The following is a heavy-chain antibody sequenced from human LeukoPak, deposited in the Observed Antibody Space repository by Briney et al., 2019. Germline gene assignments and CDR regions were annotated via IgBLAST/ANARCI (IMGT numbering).Heavy chain of an antibody. V-gene: IGHV1-18*01. D-gene: IGHD3-10*01. CDR2: ISAYNGNT. CDR3: ARDLSMVRGVRPYYFDY. Sequence: ASVKVSCKASGYTFTSYGISWVRQAPGQGLEWMGWISAYNGNTNYAQKLRGRVTMTTDTSTSTAYMELRSLRSDDTAVYYCARDLSMVRGVRPYYFDYWGQGTLVTVSS. J-gene: IGHJ4*02. CDR1: GYTFTSYG.